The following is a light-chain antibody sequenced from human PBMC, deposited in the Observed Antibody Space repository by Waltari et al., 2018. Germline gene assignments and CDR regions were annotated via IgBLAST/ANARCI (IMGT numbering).Light chain of an antibody. V-gene: IGKV3-20*01. CDR3: QQYGSSVMYT. J-gene: IGKJ2*01. CDR2: GAS. CDR1: QSLTRRY. Sequence: EIVLTQSPGTLSLSPGERATLSCRASQSLTRRYLAWYQQKPGQAPRLLMYGASSRAAGIPDRFSGSGSGTDFTLTISRLESEDFAVYYCQQYGSSVMYTFGQGTKLEIK.